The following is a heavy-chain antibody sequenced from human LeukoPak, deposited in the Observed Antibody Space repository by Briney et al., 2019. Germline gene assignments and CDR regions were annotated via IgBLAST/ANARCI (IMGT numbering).Heavy chain of an antibody. CDR2: IIPILGIA. J-gene: IGHJ4*02. D-gene: IGHD3-22*01. V-gene: IGHV1-69*04. Sequence: SVKVSCKASGGTFSSYAISWVRPAPGQGLEWMGRIIPILGIANYAQKFQGRVTITADKSTSTAYMELSSLRSEDTAVYYCARDPPLSVPSSGYQDYYFDYWGQGTLVTVSS. CDR3: ARDPPLSVPSSGYQDYYFDY. CDR1: GGTFSSYA.